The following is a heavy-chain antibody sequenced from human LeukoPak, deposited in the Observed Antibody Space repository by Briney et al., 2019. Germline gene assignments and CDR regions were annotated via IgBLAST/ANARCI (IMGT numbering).Heavy chain of an antibody. CDR2: ISNTGGRT. Sequence: PGGSLRLSCSASGFTFGNSAMNWVRQAPGKGLEWVSTISNTGGRTAYADSVKDRFAIFRDNSQNKLSLQVDNLRAEDTAVYYCVKSAGKDGYRDIFDIWGQGTMVIVSS. CDR1: GFTFGNSA. CDR3: VKSAGKDGYRDIFDI. J-gene: IGHJ3*02. D-gene: IGHD5-24*01. V-gene: IGHV3-23*01.